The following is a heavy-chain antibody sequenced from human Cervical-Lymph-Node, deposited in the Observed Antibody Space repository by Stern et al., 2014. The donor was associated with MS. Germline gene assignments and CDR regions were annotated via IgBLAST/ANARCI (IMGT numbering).Heavy chain of an antibody. D-gene: IGHD3-3*01. J-gene: IGHJ6*02. V-gene: IGHV4-59*01. CDR3: ARDKKRNYDFWSAYYRQEPYYDGLDV. CDR1: GGSISNYY. CDR2: IYHSGYT. Sequence: VQLEESGPGLLKPSETLSLTCTVSGGSISNYYWSWIRQPPGKGLEWIGYIYHSGYTNYNPSLKSRVTISVDTSKNQFSLRLTSVTAADTAVYFCARDKKRNYDFWSAYYRQEPYYDGLDVWGLGTTVTVS.